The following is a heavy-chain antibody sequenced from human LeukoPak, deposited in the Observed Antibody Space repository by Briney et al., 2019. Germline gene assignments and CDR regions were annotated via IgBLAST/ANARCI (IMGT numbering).Heavy chain of an antibody. Sequence: GGSLRLSCAASGFTFSSYSVNWVRQAPGKGLEWGSYISSSSSPIYYADSVKGRFTISRDNAKNLLYLQMNSLGDEDTAVYYCARDGRDGYNRAPGAFDIWGQGTMVTVSS. CDR1: GFTFSSYS. J-gene: IGHJ3*02. V-gene: IGHV3-48*02. D-gene: IGHD5-24*01. CDR3: ARDGRDGYNRAPGAFDI. CDR2: ISSSSSPI.